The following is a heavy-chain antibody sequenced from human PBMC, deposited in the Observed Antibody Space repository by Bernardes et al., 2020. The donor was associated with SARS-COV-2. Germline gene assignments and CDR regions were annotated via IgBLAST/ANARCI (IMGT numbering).Heavy chain of an antibody. CDR1: GGSISSGFYY. J-gene: IGHJ4*02. CDR2: MYTSGST. Sequence: SETLSLTCTVSGGSISSGFYYWSWIRQPAGKGLEWIGRMYTSGSTNYNPSLKSRVTISVDTSKNQFSLKLSSVTAADTAVYYCARDNGAFDCWGQGTLVTVSS. D-gene: IGHD4-17*01. V-gene: IGHV4-61*02. CDR3: ARDNGAFDC.